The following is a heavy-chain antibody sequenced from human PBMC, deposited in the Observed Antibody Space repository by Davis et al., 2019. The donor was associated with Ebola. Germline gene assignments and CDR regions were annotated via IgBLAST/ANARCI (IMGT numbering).Heavy chain of an antibody. CDR3: ARDRLKYSYGYYYAMDV. V-gene: IGHV1-18*04. Sequence: GESLKISCKGSGYSFTSYGISWVRQAPGQGLEWMGWISAYNGNTNYAQKLQGRVTMTTDTSTSTAYMELSRLRSDDTAVYYCARDRLKYSYGYYYAMDVWGKGTTVTVSS. CDR1: GYSFTSYG. D-gene: IGHD5-18*01. CDR2: ISAYNGNT. J-gene: IGHJ6*04.